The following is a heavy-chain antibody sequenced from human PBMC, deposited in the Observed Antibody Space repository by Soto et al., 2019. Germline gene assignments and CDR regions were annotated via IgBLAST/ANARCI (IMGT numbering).Heavy chain of an antibody. D-gene: IGHD3-22*01. V-gene: IGHV3-74*01. CDR3: ARFGTYYENSGYLY. CDR2: VNTDGTST. CDR1: GFTLSSHW. J-gene: IGHJ4*02. Sequence: EVQLVESGGGIVQPGGSLRLSCAASGFTLSSHWMHWVRQAPGKGLVWVARVNTDGTSTSYADSVKGRFTISRDNAKNTLYLQMNSLRAEDTAVSYCARFGTYYENSGYLYWGRGTLVTVSS.